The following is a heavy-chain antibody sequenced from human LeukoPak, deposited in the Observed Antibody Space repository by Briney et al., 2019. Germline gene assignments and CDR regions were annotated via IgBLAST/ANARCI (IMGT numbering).Heavy chain of an antibody. D-gene: IGHD3-10*01. CDR3: AKSLRGSWPFDH. CDR2: ISDSGGTT. Sequence: GGSLRLSCVFSGFSHNNYAMSWVRQAPGKGLEWVSIISDSGGTTYYADSVKGRLTISRDNSKNTVFLQMNSLRAEDTALYYCAKSLRGSWPFDHWGQGALVTVSS. CDR1: GFSHNNYA. V-gene: IGHV3-23*01. J-gene: IGHJ4*02.